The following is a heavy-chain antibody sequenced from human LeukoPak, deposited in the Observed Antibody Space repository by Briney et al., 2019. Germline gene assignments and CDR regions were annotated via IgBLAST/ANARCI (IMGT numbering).Heavy chain of an antibody. CDR1: GGSFSGYY. CDR2: ISHSGNI. CDR3: ARHCCTGPSKRVFDF. J-gene: IGHJ3*01. D-gene: IGHD2-8*02. Sequence: PSETLSLTCAVYGGSFSGYYWSWVRLPPGKGLEWIGEISHSGNINYNPSLKSRISISVDTSNNQFSLRLSSVTAADTAVYHCARHCCTGPSKRVFDFWGQGTMVTVSS. V-gene: IGHV4-34*01.